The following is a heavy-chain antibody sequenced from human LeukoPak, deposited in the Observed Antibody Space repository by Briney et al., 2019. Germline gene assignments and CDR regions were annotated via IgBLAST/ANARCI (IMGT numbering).Heavy chain of an antibody. J-gene: IGHJ6*02. CDR3: ARGRGLRAVYYYYGMDV. D-gene: IGHD5/OR15-5a*01. Sequence: SETLSLTCAVYGGSFSGYYWSWIRQPPGKGLEWIGEINHSGSTNYNPSLKSRVTISVDTSKNQFSLKLSSVTAADTAVCYCARGRGLRAVYYYYGMDVWGQGTTVTVSS. CDR1: GGSFSGYY. CDR2: INHSGST. V-gene: IGHV4-34*01.